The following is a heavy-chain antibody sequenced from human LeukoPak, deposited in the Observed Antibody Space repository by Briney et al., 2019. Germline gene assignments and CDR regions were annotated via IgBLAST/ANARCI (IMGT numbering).Heavy chain of an antibody. J-gene: IGHJ4*02. V-gene: IGHV4-59*01. Sequence: PSETLSLTCIVSGGSISSYYLSWIRQPPGKGLEWIGYVYYSGSTNYNPSLKSRVTISLDTSKNQFSLKLSSVTAADTAVYYCARAAQHVGPYYFDYWGQGTLVTVSS. D-gene: IGHD6-13*01. CDR3: ARAAQHVGPYYFDY. CDR2: VYYSGST. CDR1: GGSISSYY.